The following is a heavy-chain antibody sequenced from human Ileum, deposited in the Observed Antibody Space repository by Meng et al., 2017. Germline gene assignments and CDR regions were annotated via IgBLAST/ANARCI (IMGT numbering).Heavy chain of an antibody. CDR1: GGSISSSNW. D-gene: IGHD2/OR15-2a*01. CDR2: IFHTGST. J-gene: IGHJ4*02. CDR3: ATNKNKKIDY. Sequence: QVHLQESGPGLVKPSGTLSLTCAVSGGSISSSNWWNWVRQPPGKGLEWIGEIFHTGSTNYNPSLKSRVTISADKSKNQFSLNLSSVTAADTAVYYCATNKNKKIDYWGQGTLVTASS. V-gene: IGHV4-4*02.